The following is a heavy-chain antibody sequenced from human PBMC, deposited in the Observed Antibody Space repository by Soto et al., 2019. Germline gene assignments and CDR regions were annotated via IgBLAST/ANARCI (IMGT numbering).Heavy chain of an antibody. CDR3: AKDGVLRFLEWLFPSYGMDV. CDR1: GFTFSSSG. J-gene: IGHJ6*02. CDR2: ISYDGSNK. D-gene: IGHD3-3*01. V-gene: IGHV3-30*18. Sequence: WGSLRLSCAASGFTFSSSGMHWVRQAPGKGLERVGVISYDGSNKYYADSVKGRFTIARDNSKNTLYLQMNSLRAEETAVYYCAKDGVLRFLEWLFPSYGMDVWGQGTTVTVSS.